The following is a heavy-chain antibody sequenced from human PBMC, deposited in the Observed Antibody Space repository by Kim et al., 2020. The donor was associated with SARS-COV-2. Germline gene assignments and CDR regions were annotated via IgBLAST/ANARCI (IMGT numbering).Heavy chain of an antibody. D-gene: IGHD6-13*01. CDR2: IYYSGST. CDR1: GGSVSSGSYY. Sequence: SETLSLTCTVSGGSVSSGSYYWSWIRQPPGKGLEWIGYIYYSGSTNYNPSLKSRVTISVDTSKNQFSLKLSSVTAADTAVYYCARGASSSWSLGQGTLVTVSS. J-gene: IGHJ5*02. V-gene: IGHV4-61*01. CDR3: ARGASSSWS.